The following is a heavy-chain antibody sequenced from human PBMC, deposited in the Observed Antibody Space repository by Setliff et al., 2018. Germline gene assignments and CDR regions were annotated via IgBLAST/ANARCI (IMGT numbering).Heavy chain of an antibody. CDR2: IRSKAYGGTT. CDR1: GFTFGDYA. J-gene: IGHJ5*02. D-gene: IGHD3-3*01. Sequence: PGGSLKLSCTASGFTFGDYAMSWVRQAPGKGLEWVGFIRSKAYGGTTEYAASVKGRFTISRDDSKSIAYLQMNSLRAEDTAVYYCARDSRARITIFGVVTNWFDPWGQGTLVTVSS. CDR3: ARDSRARITIFGVVTNWFDP. V-gene: IGHV3-49*04.